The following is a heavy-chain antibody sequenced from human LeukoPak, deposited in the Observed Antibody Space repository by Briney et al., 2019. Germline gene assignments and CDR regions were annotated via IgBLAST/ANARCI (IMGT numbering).Heavy chain of an antibody. CDR2: ISYDGSNK. CDR3: AKDLWVQQQLGTIFDY. Sequence: PGRSLRLSCAASEFTFSSYGMHWVRQAPGKGLEWMAVISYDGSNKYYADSVKGRFTISRDNSKNTLYLQMNSLRVEDTAVYYCAKDLWVQQQLGTIFDYWGQGTLVTVSS. V-gene: IGHV3-30*18. J-gene: IGHJ4*02. D-gene: IGHD6-13*01. CDR1: EFTFSSYG.